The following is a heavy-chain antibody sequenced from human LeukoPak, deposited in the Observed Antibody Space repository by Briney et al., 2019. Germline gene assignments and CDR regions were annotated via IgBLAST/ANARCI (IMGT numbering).Heavy chain of an antibody. Sequence: SETLSLTCTVSGGSISSYYWSWIRQPAGKGLEWIGRIYTSGSTNYNPSLKRRVTMSVDTSKNQFSLKLSSVTAADTAVYYCARDQRGSGYCHTPNYYFDYWGQGTLVTVSS. D-gene: IGHD3-22*01. CDR1: GGSISSYY. J-gene: IGHJ4*02. CDR2: IYTSGST. V-gene: IGHV4-4*07. CDR3: ARDQRGSGYCHTPNYYFDY.